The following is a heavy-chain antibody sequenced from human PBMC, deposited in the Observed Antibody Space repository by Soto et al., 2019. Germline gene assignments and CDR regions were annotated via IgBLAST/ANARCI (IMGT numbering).Heavy chain of an antibody. CDR1: GFTFSSYS. CDR2: ISSSSSTI. Sequence: EVQLVESGGGLVQPGGSLRLSCAASGFTFSSYSMNWVRQAPGKGLEWVSYISSSSSTIYYADSVKGRFTISRDNAKNSLYLQMNSLRAEDTAVYYCARDEVGYCSSTSCYGYYYYYMDVWGKGTTVTVSS. CDR3: ARDEVGYCSSTSCYGYYYYYMDV. D-gene: IGHD2-2*01. J-gene: IGHJ6*03. V-gene: IGHV3-48*01.